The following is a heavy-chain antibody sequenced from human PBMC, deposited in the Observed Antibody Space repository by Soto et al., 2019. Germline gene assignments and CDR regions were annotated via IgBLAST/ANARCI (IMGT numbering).Heavy chain of an antibody. CDR1: GFTFSSYA. V-gene: IGHV3-30-3*01. CDR3: ARDPAPFLMVTPFDY. D-gene: IGHD5-18*01. Sequence: QVQLVESGGGVVQPGRSLRLSCAASGFTFSSYAMHWVRQAPGKGLEWVAVISYDGSNKYYADSVKGRFIISRDNSKNTLYLQMNSLRAEDTAVYYCARDPAPFLMVTPFDYWGQGTLVTVSS. J-gene: IGHJ4*02. CDR2: ISYDGSNK.